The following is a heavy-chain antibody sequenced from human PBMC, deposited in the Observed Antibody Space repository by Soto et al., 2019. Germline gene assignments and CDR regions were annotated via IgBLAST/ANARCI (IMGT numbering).Heavy chain of an antibody. CDR1: GGSINIGGYY. J-gene: IGHJ4*02. D-gene: IGHD6-13*01. Sequence: TLSLTCTGSGGSINIGGYYWSWIRQHPGKGLEWIGYIYYSGSTYYNPSLKSRVSISIDTSKNQFSLQLHSVTAADTAVYFCARAPAALYSSSWYYFDYGGQGSLVTVSS. CDR2: IYYSGST. CDR3: ARAPAALYSSSWYYFDY. V-gene: IGHV4-31*03.